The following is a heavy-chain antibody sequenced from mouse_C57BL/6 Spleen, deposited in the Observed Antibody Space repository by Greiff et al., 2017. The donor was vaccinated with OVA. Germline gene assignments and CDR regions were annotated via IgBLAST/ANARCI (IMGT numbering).Heavy chain of an antibody. V-gene: IGHV3-6*01. CDR2: ISYDGSN. Sequence: EVKLQESGPGLVKPSQSLSLTCSVTGYSITSGYYWNWIRQFPGNKLEWMGYISYDGSNNYNPSLKNRISITRDTSKNQFFLKLNSVTTEDTDTYYCARDNDYSFAYWGQGTLVTVSA. CDR1: GYSITSGYY. J-gene: IGHJ3*01. D-gene: IGHD2-4*01. CDR3: ARDNDYSFAY.